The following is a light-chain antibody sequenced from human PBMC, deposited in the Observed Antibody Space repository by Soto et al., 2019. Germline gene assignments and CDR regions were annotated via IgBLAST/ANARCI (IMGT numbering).Light chain of an antibody. J-gene: IGLJ3*02. Sequence: QSVLTQPPSASGSPGQSVTISCTGTSSDVGGYNYVSWYQQHPGKVPKLMIYEVTKRPSGVPDRFSGSKSGNTASLTVSGLQAEDEADYYCSSCAGSNILVFGGGTKVTVL. CDR2: EVT. V-gene: IGLV2-8*01. CDR3: SSCAGSNILV. CDR1: SSDVGGYNY.